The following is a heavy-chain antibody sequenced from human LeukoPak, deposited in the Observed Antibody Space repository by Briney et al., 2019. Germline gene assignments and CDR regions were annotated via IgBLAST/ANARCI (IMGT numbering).Heavy chain of an antibody. D-gene: IGHD3-3*01. CDR2: MNPDSGNA. Sequence: ASVKVSCKTSGYTFNDHDINWVRQVTGQGLEWMGWMNPDSGNADYVHKFQGRVTMTRNSSTSTAYLELSSLSSDDTAVYYCAVEGTLLGGDYYRGQGTLVTVSS. CDR1: GYTFNDHD. CDR3: AVEGTLLGGDYY. J-gene: IGHJ4*02. V-gene: IGHV1-8*01.